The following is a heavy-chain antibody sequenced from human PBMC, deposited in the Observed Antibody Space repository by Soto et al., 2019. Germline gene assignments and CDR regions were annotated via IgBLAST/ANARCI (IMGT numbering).Heavy chain of an antibody. CDR3: ERDRRGEYSRPYVYYSNMDV. D-gene: IGHD3-10*01. V-gene: IGHV4-59*01. J-gene: IGHJ6*04. Sequence: PSETLSLTCTVSGDSISNYYWSWFRQPPGKGLEWIGYIYYSGSTNYNPSLKSRVTMSVDTSKNQFSLKLSSLTAADTAVYYCERDRRGEYSRPYVYYSNMDVWGKGTTVTVSS. CDR2: IYYSGST. CDR1: GDSISNYY.